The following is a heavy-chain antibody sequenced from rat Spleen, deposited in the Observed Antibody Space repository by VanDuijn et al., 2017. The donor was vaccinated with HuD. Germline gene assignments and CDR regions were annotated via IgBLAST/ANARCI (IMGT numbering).Heavy chain of an antibody. D-gene: IGHD4-3*01. V-gene: IGHV5-20*01. Sequence: EVQLVESGGGLVQPGRSLKLSCAASGFIFSDHYVAWVRQAPMKGLEWVASITNASGGTHYPDSVKGRFTISRDNAKNTLYLQMESLRSEDTATYYCAKVPWDSGANWFAYWGQGTLVTVSS. CDR1: GFIFSDHY. CDR2: ITNASGGT. J-gene: IGHJ3*01. CDR3: AKVPWDSGANWFAY.